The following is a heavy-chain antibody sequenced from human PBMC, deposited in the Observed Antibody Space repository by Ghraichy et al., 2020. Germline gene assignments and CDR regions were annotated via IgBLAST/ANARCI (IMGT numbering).Heavy chain of an antibody. J-gene: IGHJ6*02. CDR1: GGSFSGYY. CDR2: INHSGST. CDR3: ARNRGLSSGWYGGYYGMDV. V-gene: IGHV4-34*01. D-gene: IGHD6-19*01. Sequence: SETLSLTCAVYGGSFSGYYWSWIRQPPGKGLEWIGEINHSGSTNYNPSLKSRVTISVDTSKNQFSLKLSSVTAADTAVYYCARNRGLSSGWYGGYYGMDVWGQGTTVTVSS.